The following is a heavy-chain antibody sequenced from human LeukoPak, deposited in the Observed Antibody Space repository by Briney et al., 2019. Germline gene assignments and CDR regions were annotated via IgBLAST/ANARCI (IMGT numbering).Heavy chain of an antibody. J-gene: IGHJ4*02. Sequence: ASVKVSCKASGYTFTIYYIHWVRQAPGQGLEWMGLINPSGGSTNYAQKFQGRVTMTRDTSTSTVYMELSSLRSEDTAVYYCAREGVSGSYLGYWGQGTLVTVSS. CDR3: AREGVSGSYLGY. CDR1: GYTFTIYY. D-gene: IGHD1-26*01. CDR2: INPSGGST. V-gene: IGHV1-46*01.